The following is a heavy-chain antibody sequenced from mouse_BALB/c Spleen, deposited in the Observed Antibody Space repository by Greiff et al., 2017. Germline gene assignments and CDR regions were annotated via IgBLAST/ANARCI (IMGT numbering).Heavy chain of an antibody. V-gene: IGHV3-6*02. CDR2: ISYDGSN. J-gene: IGHJ3*01. D-gene: IGHD1-1*01. CDR1: GYSITSGYY. CDR3: AKGDYYGSWFAY. Sequence: DVQLQESGPGLVKPSQSLSLTCSVTGYSITSGYYWNWIRQFPGNKLEWMGYISYDGSNNYNPSLKNRISITRDTSKNQFFLKLNSVTTEDTATYYCAKGDYYGSWFAYWGQGTLVTVSA.